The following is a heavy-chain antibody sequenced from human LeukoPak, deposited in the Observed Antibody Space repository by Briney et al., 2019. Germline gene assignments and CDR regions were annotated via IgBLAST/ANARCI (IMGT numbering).Heavy chain of an antibody. CDR1: GFTFSSYG. Sequence: GGSLRLSCAASGFTFSSYGMHWVRQAPGKGLEWVSYISSSGSTIYYADSVKGRFTISRDNAKNSLYLQMNSLRAEDTAVYYCARDERQQLGGNWFDPWGQGTLVTVSS. D-gene: IGHD6-13*01. V-gene: IGHV3-48*04. CDR3: ARDERQQLGGNWFDP. CDR2: ISSSGSTI. J-gene: IGHJ5*02.